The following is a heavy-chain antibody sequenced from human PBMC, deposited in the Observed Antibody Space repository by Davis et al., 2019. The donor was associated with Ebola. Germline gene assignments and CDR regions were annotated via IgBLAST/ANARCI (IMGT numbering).Heavy chain of an antibody. CDR3: ARDHVLVWFGALAY. V-gene: IGHV3-23*01. D-gene: IGHD3-10*01. CDR1: GFTFSSYA. Sequence: GGSLRLSCAASGFTFSSYAMSWVRQAPGKGPEWVSAIIGSGSRTYYADSVKGRFTTSRDNSKNTLYLQMNSLRADDTAVYYCARDHVLVWFGALAYWGQGTLVTVSS. CDR2: IIGSGSRT. J-gene: IGHJ4*02.